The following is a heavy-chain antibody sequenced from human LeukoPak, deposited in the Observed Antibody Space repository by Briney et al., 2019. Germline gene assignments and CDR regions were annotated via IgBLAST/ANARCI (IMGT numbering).Heavy chain of an antibody. J-gene: IGHJ4*02. CDR2: IYYSGST. V-gene: IGHV4-61*01. Sequence: KTSETLSLTCTVSGGSVSSGSYYWSWIRQPPGKGLEWIGYIYYSGSTNYNPSLKSRVTISVDTSKNQFSLKLSSVTAADTAVYYCARGSGCYGSGSYYNGNFDYWGQGTLVTVSS. CDR1: GGSVSSGSYY. D-gene: IGHD3-10*01. CDR3: ARGSGCYGSGSYYNGNFDY.